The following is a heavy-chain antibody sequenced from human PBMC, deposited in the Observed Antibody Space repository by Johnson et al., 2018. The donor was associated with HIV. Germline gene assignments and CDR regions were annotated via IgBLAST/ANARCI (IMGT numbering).Heavy chain of an antibody. J-gene: IGHJ3*02. CDR1: GFTFSDYY. Sequence: QVQLVESGGGLVKPGGSLRLSCAASGFTFSDYYMSWIRQAPGKGLEWVSRINSDGSSTSYADSVKGRFTISRDTAKNTLYLQMNNLRPEDTALYYCARRLWFRNLYDAFDIWGQGTMVTVSS. D-gene: IGHD3-10*01. CDR2: INSDGSST. CDR3: ARRLWFRNLYDAFDI. V-gene: IGHV3-11*06.